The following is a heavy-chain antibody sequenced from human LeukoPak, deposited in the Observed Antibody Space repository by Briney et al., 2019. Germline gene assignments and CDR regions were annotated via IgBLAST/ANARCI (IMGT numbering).Heavy chain of an antibody. CDR2: IQYDGSNK. D-gene: IGHD5-18*01. Sequence: GGSLRLSCAASGVTFSSYGMHWVRQAPGKGLEWVEFIQYDGSNKYYADSVKGRFTISRDNSKNTLYLQMNSLRAEDTAVYYCAKPGYSYGLDYWGQGTLVTVSS. V-gene: IGHV3-30*02. CDR1: GVTFSSYG. CDR3: AKPGYSYGLDY. J-gene: IGHJ4*02.